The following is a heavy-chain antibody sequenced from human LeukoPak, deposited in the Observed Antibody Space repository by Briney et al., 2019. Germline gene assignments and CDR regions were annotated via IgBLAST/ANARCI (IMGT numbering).Heavy chain of an antibody. Sequence: SETLSLTCTVSGGSISSYYWSWIRQPPGKGLEWIGYIYYSGSTNYNPSLKSRVTISVDTSKNQFSLKLSSVTAADTAVYYCARDYSSSYYYYMDVWGKGTTVTVSS. CDR3: ARDYSSSYYYYMDV. V-gene: IGHV4-59*01. J-gene: IGHJ6*03. CDR2: IYYSGST. D-gene: IGHD6-6*01. CDR1: GGSISSYY.